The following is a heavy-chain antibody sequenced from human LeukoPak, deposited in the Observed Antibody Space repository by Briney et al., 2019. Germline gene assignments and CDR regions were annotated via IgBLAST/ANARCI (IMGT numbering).Heavy chain of an antibody. CDR2: IKEDGSEK. CDR1: GFSATIYW. CDR3: VRDPRPHFYCTTPSCSQAY. V-gene: IGHV3-7*01. D-gene: IGHD2-2*01. J-gene: IGHJ4*02. Sequence: PGGSLRLSCAASGFSATIYWMSWVRQAPGKGLECAATIKEDGSEKFYVDPVKGRFTISRDNAKNSLYLQMNSLRVEDTAIYYCVRDPRPHFYCTTPSCSQAYWGQGTLVTVSS.